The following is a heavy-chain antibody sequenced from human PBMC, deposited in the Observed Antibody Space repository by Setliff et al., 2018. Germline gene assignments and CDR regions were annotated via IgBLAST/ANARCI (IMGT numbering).Heavy chain of an antibody. Sequence: SETLSLICIVSGVSVSNVNYYWGWIRQPPGKGLEWIGSIYYSGNTYYNPSFKSRVTISIEKSKNQFSLKLTSVTAADTALYYCARVGYFDFWRGYGVGAFDLWGHGTMVTVSS. CDR1: GVSVSNVNYY. D-gene: IGHD3-3*01. CDR3: ARVGYFDFWRGYGVGAFDL. CDR2: IYYSGNT. J-gene: IGHJ3*01. V-gene: IGHV4-39*01.